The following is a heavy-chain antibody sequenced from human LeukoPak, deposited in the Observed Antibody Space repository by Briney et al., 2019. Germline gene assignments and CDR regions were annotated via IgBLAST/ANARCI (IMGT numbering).Heavy chain of an antibody. V-gene: IGHV3-21*01. CDR3: ARAAAVSGEFRDNWFDP. D-gene: IGHD2-15*01. Sequence: KSGGSLRLSCAASGFTFSSYSINWVRQAPGEGLEWVSSISSSSSYIYYADSVKGRFTISRDNSRNTLYLQMNSLRGEDTADYYCARAAAVSGEFRDNWFDPWGQGTLVTVSS. J-gene: IGHJ5*02. CDR1: GFTFSSYS. CDR2: ISSSSSYI.